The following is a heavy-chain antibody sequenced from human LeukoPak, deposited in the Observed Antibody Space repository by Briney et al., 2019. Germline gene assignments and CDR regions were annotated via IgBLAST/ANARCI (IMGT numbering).Heavy chain of an antibody. Sequence: SETLSLTCAVYGGSFSGYYWSWIRQPPGKGLEWIGEINHSGSTNYNPSLKSRVTISVDTSKNQFSLKLSSVTAADTAVYYCARGYYYYGMDVWGQGTTVTVSS. CDR3: ARGYYYYGMDV. J-gene: IGHJ6*02. V-gene: IGHV4-34*01. CDR1: GGSFSGYY. CDR2: INHSGST.